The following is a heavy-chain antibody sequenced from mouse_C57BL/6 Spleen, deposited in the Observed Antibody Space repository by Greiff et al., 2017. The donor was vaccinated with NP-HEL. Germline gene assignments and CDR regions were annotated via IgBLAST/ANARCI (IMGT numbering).Heavy chain of an antibody. V-gene: IGHV5-6*01. D-gene: IGHD1-1*01. Sequence: EVKLVESGGDLVKPGGSLKLSCAASGFTFSSYGISWVRQTPDKRLEWVATISSGGSYTYYPDSVKGRFTISRDNAKNTLYLQMSSLKSEDTAMYYCARHGTTVYFDYWGQGTTLTVSS. CDR2: ISSGGSYT. CDR1: GFTFSSYG. J-gene: IGHJ2*01. CDR3: ARHGTTVYFDY.